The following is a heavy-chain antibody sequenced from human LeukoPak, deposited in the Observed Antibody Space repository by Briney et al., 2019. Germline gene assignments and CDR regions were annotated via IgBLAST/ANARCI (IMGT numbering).Heavy chain of an antibody. V-gene: IGHV3-21*01. Sequence: GGSLRLSCAASGFTFSSYSMNWVRQAPGKGLEWVSSISSSSYIYYADSVKGRFTISRDNAKNSLYLQMNSLRAEDTAVYYCARGHKYYDSSGEPDYWGQGTLVTVSS. D-gene: IGHD3-22*01. CDR1: GFTFSSYS. CDR2: ISSSSYI. J-gene: IGHJ4*02. CDR3: ARGHKYYDSSGEPDY.